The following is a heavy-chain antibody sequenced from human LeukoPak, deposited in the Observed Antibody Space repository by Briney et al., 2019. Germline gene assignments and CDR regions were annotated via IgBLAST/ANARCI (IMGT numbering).Heavy chain of an antibody. CDR1: GGSFSGYY. Sequence: SETLSLTCAVYGGSFSGYYWSWIRQPPGKGREWIGEINHSGSTNYNPSLKSRVTISVDTSKNQFSLKLSSVTAADTAVYYCARVGYYYDSSGYYLTYYYYYMDVWGKGTTVTVSS. J-gene: IGHJ6*03. CDR2: INHSGST. CDR3: ARVGYYYDSSGYYLTYYYYYMDV. V-gene: IGHV4-34*01. D-gene: IGHD3-22*01.